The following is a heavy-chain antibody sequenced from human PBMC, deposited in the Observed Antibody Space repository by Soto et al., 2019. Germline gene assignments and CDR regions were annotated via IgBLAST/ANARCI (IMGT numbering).Heavy chain of an antibody. CDR2: ISYDGGNK. J-gene: IGHJ4*02. Sequence: GGSLRLSCAASGFTLSSYDMHWVRKAPGKGLEWVAVISYDGGNKYYADSVKVRITISRDNSKNTLYVQIKSLRPDASAVYYCARGGSATHNYFDYWGQGTLVTVSS. CDR1: GFTLSSYD. CDR3: ARGGSATHNYFDY. D-gene: IGHD3-16*01. V-gene: IGHV3-30-3*01.